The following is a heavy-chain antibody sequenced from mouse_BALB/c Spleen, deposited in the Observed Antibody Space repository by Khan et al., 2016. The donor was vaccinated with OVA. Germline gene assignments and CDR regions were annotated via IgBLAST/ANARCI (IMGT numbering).Heavy chain of an antibody. D-gene: IGHD3-2*02. J-gene: IGHJ2*01. Sequence: QVQLQQSGAELVRPGASVKLSCKTSGYIFTNYWIHWVKQRSGQGLEWIARIYPGTDNTYYNEKLKDKATLTVDKSSSTAYMQLSSLKSEDSAVYFCARKEALYYFDYWGQGTTLTVSS. CDR2: IYPGTDNT. V-gene: IGHV1S132*01. CDR3: ARKEALYYFDY. CDR1: GYIFTNYW.